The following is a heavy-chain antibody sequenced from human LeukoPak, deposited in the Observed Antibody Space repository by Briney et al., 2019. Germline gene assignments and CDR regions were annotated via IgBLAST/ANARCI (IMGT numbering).Heavy chain of an antibody. Sequence: GGSLGLSCAASGFTFSSYAMSWVRQAPGKGLEWVSAISGSGGSTYYADSVKGRFTISRDNSKNTLYLQMNSLRAEDTAVYYCAKVGSHVRLPEGFDYWGQGTLVTVSS. V-gene: IGHV3-23*01. CDR2: ISGSGGST. J-gene: IGHJ4*02. CDR1: GFTFSSYA. CDR3: AKVGSHVRLPEGFDY. D-gene: IGHD2-15*01.